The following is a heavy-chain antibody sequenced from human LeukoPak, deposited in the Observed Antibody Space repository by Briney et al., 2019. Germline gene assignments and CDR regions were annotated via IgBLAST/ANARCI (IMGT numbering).Heavy chain of an antibody. V-gene: IGHV3-48*04. Sequence: GGPLRLSCAASGFTFSSYGMSWVRQAPGKGLEWVSYISSSGSTIYYADSVKGRFTISRDNAKNSLYLQMNSLRAEDTAVYYCAELGITMIGGVWGKGTTVTISS. CDR1: GFTFSSYG. CDR3: AELGITMIGGV. D-gene: IGHD3-10*02. J-gene: IGHJ6*04. CDR2: ISSSGSTI.